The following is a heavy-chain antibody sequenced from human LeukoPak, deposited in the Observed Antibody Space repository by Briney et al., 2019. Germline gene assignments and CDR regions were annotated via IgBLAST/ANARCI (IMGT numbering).Heavy chain of an antibody. J-gene: IGHJ4*02. CDR2: IYYSGST. CDR1: GGSISSSSYY. V-gene: IGHV4-39*01. D-gene: IGHD3-3*01. CDR3: SRILKGIGFSPYFDY. Sequence: SETLSLTCTVSGGSISSSSYYWGWIRQPPGKGLEWIGSIYYSGSTYYNPSLKSRVTISVDTSKNQFSLKLSSVTAADTAVYYCSRILKGIGFSPYFDYWGQGTLVTVSS.